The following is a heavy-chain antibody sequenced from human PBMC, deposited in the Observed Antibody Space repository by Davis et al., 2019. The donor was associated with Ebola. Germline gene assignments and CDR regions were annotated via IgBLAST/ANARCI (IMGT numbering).Heavy chain of an antibody. CDR1: GGSISSYY. V-gene: IGHV4-59*01. J-gene: IGHJ3*02. CDR3: AREAAGPGAFDI. CDR2: IYYSGST. Sequence: PSETLSLTCTVSGGSISSYYWSWIRQPPGKGLEWIGYIYYSGSTNYNPSLKSRVTISVDTSKNQFSLKLSSVTAADTAVYYCAREAAGPGAFDIWGQGTMVTVSS. D-gene: IGHD6-25*01.